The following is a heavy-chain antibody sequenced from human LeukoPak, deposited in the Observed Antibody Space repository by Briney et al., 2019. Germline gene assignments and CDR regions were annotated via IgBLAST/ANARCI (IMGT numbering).Heavy chain of an antibody. CDR1: GFTFSSYS. V-gene: IGHV3-21*06. J-gene: IGHJ4*02. CDR3: AKDRGIISDY. CDR2: ISTSSSYI. D-gene: IGHD3-10*01. Sequence: GGSLRLSCTASGFTFSSYSMNWVRQAPGKGLEWVSSISTSSSYIYYADSVKGRFTISRDNAKNSLYLQMNSLRAEGTAVYYCAKDRGIISDYWGQGTLVTVSS.